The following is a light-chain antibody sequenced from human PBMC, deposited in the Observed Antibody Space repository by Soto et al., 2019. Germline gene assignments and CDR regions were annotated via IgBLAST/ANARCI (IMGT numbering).Light chain of an antibody. V-gene: IGLV2-14*01. Sequence: QSALTQPASVSGSPGQSITISCTGTSSDVGGYNYVSWYQQHPGKPPKVMIYDVSNRPSGVSNRFSGSKSGNTASLTISGLQAEDEADYFCSSYTSSSTRVFGTGTKLTVL. CDR1: SSDVGGYNY. CDR2: DVS. J-gene: IGLJ1*01. CDR3: SSYTSSSTRV.